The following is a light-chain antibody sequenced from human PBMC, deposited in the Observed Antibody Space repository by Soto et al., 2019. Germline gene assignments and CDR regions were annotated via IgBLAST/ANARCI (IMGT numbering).Light chain of an antibody. Sequence: DLQMTQSPSSLSASVGDRVTITCQASQDIRNFLNWYQQKPGKAPKLLISDASSLEAGVPQRFSGSGFGTDFTLAISSLQAEDFATYFCQQHLDLSPTFGPGTRLEIK. CDR3: QQHLDLSPT. CDR2: DAS. J-gene: IGKJ5*01. CDR1: QDIRNF. V-gene: IGKV1-33*01.